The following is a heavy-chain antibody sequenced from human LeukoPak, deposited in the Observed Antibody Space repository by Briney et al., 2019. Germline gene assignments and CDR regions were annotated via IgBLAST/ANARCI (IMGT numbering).Heavy chain of an antibody. CDR1: GFTFGDYA. CDR3: TSPGVAGFYYYGMDV. CDR2: IRSKAYGGTT. J-gene: IGHJ6*02. V-gene: IGHV3-49*03. Sequence: GGSLSLSCTASGFTFGDYAMSWFRQAPGKGLEWVGFIRSKAYGGTTEYAASVKGRFTISRDDSKSIAYLQMNSLKTEDTAVYYCTSPGVAGFYYYGMDVWGQGTTVTVSS. D-gene: IGHD6-19*01.